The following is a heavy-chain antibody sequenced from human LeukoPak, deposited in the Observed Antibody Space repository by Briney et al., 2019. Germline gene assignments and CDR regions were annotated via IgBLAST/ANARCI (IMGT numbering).Heavy chain of an antibody. J-gene: IGHJ4*02. V-gene: IGHV3-23*01. CDR1: GFTVSSNY. D-gene: IGHD3-3*01. Sequence: PGGSLRLSCAASGFTVSSNYMSWVRQAPGKGLEWVSSFSGNDGRTYDADSVKGRFTMSRDNSKKTVYLQMNSLRVEDTAVYYCAKDWADFWSGYCLFDYWGRGTLVTVSS. CDR2: FSGNDGRT. CDR3: AKDWADFWSGYCLFDY.